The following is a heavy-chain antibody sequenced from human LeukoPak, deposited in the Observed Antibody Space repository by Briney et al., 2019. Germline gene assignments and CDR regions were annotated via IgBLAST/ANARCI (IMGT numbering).Heavy chain of an antibody. CDR2: ISDDGSNK. Sequence: PGRSLRLSCAASGSTFSSYGMPWVRQAPGKGLEWVAVISDDGSNKYYADSVKGRFTISRDNSKNTLYLQMNSLRAEDTAVYYCAKDSGSGITMIVVVMSYWGQGTLVTVSS. V-gene: IGHV3-30*18. D-gene: IGHD3-22*01. CDR3: AKDSGSGITMIVVVMSY. J-gene: IGHJ4*02. CDR1: GSTFSSYG.